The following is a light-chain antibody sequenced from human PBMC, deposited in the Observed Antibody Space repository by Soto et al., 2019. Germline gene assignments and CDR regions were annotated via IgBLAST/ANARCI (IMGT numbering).Light chain of an antibody. CDR3: ATWDDSLNGPV. J-gene: IGLJ3*02. Sequence: QSVLTQPPSASGTPGQRVSNSCSGTNSNIGSNAVNWYQQVPGTAPKLLIHSSNQRPSGVPDRFSGSKSGPSASLAISGLQSDDEADYYCATWDDSLNGPVFGGGTKLTVL. CDR2: SSN. V-gene: IGLV1-44*01. CDR1: NSNIGSNA.